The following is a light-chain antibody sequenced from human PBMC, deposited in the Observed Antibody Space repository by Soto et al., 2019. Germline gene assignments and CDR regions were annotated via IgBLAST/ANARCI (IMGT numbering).Light chain of an antibody. CDR3: QHYESYSWT. CDR2: KAS. CDR1: QSISSW. Sequence: DIQMTQSPSTLSASVGDRVIITCRASQSISSWLAWYQQKPGKAPKLLIYKASSLESGVTSRFSGSGSGTEFTLNISSLQPDDFATYYCQHYESYSWTFGQGTKVEIK. J-gene: IGKJ1*01. V-gene: IGKV1-5*03.